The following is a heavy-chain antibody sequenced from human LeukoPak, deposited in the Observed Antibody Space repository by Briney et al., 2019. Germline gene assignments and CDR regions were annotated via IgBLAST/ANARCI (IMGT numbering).Heavy chain of an antibody. Sequence: ASVKVSCKASGYTFTGYYMHWVRQAPGQGLEWMGWINPNSGGTNYAKKFQGRVTTTRDTSISTAYMELSRLRSDATAVYYCARVEEDVELPQYYFDYWGQGTLVTVSS. CDR1: GYTFTGYY. CDR2: INPNSGGT. V-gene: IGHV1-2*02. D-gene: IGHD1-7*01. CDR3: ARVEEDVELPQYYFDY. J-gene: IGHJ4*02.